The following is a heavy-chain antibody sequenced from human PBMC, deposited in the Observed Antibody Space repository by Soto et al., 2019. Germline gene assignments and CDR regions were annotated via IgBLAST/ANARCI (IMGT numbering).Heavy chain of an antibody. Sequence: SETRSLTCAVYGVSFSGYYSSWIRQPPGKGLEWIGEINHSGSTNYNPSLKSRVTISVDTSKNQFSLKLSSVTAADTAVYYCARVPIAVAGKLDYWGHGTMVNVS. CDR3: ARVPIAVAGKLDY. CDR2: INHSGST. D-gene: IGHD6-19*01. V-gene: IGHV4-34*01. CDR1: GVSFSGYY. J-gene: IGHJ4*01.